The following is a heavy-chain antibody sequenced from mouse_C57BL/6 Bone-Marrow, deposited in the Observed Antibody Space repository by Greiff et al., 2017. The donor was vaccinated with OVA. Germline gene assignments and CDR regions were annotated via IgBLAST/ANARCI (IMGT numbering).Heavy chain of an antibody. Sequence: VQLQQSGAELVRPGASVKLSCTASGFNIKDYYMHWVKQRPEQGLEWIGRIDPEDGDTEYAPKFQGKATMTADTSSNTAYLQLSSLTSVDPAVYYCTPLTSWFAYWGQGTLVTVSA. CDR3: TPLTSWFAY. V-gene: IGHV14-1*01. D-gene: IGHD4-1*01. CDR2: IDPEDGDT. J-gene: IGHJ3*01. CDR1: GFNIKDYY.